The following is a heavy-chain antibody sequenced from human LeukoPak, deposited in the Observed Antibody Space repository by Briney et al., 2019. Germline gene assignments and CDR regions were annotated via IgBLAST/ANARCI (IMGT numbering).Heavy chain of an antibody. D-gene: IGHD5-18*01. Sequence: GESLKISCKNSGYSLTNYWIGWVRQMPGKGLEWMGIIYPGDSDTRYNPSFQGQVTISADKSISTAYLQWSSLRASDTAIYYCARSWVSGYGTVLDYWGQGTLVTVSS. CDR3: ARSWVSGYGTVLDY. V-gene: IGHV5-51*01. CDR1: GYSLTNYW. J-gene: IGHJ4*02. CDR2: IYPGDSDT.